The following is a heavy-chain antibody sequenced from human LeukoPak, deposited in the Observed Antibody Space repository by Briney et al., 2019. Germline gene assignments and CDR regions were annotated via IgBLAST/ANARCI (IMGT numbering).Heavy chain of an antibody. V-gene: IGHV3-66*03. CDR1: GFTVRDSY. J-gene: IGHJ3*02. CDR2: IYVSGTT. Sequence: GGSLRLSCAASGFTVRDSYMSWVRQAPGKRLEWLAFIYVSGTTFYAASVKGRFTISRDNSKNTLYLQMNSLRAEDTALYYCAKDYVGGLRFLEWLVFDAFDIWGQGTMVTVSS. D-gene: IGHD3-3*01. CDR3: AKDYVGGLRFLEWLVFDAFDI.